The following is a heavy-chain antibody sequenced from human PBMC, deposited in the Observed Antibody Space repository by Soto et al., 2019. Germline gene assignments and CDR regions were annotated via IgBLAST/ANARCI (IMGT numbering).Heavy chain of an antibody. J-gene: IGHJ6*02. CDR2: THSGGTT. V-gene: IGHV3-66*01. CDR3: ARDISWYGGMDV. Sequence: EVQLVESGGGLVQPGGSLRLSCAASGFTVSSNYMSWVRQAPGKGLEWVSVTHSGGTTYNADSVKGRFTMSRDNSKNMLYLQMNSLRAEDTAVYYYARDISWYGGMDVWGQGTTVTVSS. CDR1: GFTVSSNY. D-gene: IGHD6-13*01.